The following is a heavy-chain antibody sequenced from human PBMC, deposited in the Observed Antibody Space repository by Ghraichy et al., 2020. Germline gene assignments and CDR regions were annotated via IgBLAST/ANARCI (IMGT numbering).Heavy chain of an antibody. Sequence: GGSLRLSCAASGFTFSSYSMNWVRQAPGKGLEWVSSISSSSSYIYYADSVKGRFTISRDNVKNSLYLQMNSLRAEDTAVYYCARGGPGVATSYYYYGMDVWGQGTTVTVSS. J-gene: IGHJ6*02. CDR3: ARGGPGVATSYYYYGMDV. D-gene: IGHD5-12*01. CDR1: GFTFSSYS. V-gene: IGHV3-21*01. CDR2: ISSSSSYI.